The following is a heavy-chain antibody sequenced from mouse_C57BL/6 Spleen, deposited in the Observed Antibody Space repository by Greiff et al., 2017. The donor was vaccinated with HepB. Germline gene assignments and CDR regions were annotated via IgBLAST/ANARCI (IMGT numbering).Heavy chain of an antibody. D-gene: IGHD1-1*01. CDR2: IYPGSGNT. CDR1: GYTFTDYY. CDR3: ARGYYGSSFAY. Sequence: VHLVESGAELVRPGASVKLSCKASGYTFTDYYINWVKQRPGQGLEWIARIYPGSGNTYYNEKFKGKATLTAEKSSSTAYMQLSSLTSEDSAVYFCARGYYGSSFAYWGQGTLVTVSA. V-gene: IGHV1-76*01. J-gene: IGHJ3*01.